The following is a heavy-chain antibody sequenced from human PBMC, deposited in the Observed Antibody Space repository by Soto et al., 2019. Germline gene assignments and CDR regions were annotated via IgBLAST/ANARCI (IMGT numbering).Heavy chain of an antibody. D-gene: IGHD3-22*01. Sequence: SVKVSCKASGCTFSSYAISWVRQAPGQGLEWMGGIIPIFGTANYAQKFQGRVTITADESTSTAYMELSSLRSEDTAVYYCARGAPQEYYYDSSGFDYWGQGTLVTVSS. V-gene: IGHV1-69*13. CDR1: GCTFSSYA. J-gene: IGHJ4*02. CDR3: ARGAPQEYYYDSSGFDY. CDR2: IIPIFGTA.